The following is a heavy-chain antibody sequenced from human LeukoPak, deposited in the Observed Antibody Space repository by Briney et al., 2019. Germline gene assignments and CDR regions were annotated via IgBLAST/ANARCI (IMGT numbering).Heavy chain of an antibody. CDR2: IYHSGST. V-gene: IGHV4-38-2*02. D-gene: IGHD3-22*01. J-gene: IGHJ4*02. CDR3: ARGTYYDSSGYQDY. CDR1: GYSISSGYY. Sequence: PSETLSLTCTVSGYSISSGYYWGWIRQPPGKGLEWIGSIYHSGSTYYNPSLKSRVTISVDTSKNQFSLKLSSVTAADTAVYYCARGTYYDSSGYQDYWGQGTLVTVSS.